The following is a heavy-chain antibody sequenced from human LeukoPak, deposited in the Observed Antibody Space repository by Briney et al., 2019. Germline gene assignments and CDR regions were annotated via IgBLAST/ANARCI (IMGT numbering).Heavy chain of an antibody. V-gene: IGHV1-46*01. CDR3: ARVKTMIVVVTLFDY. CDR1: GYTFTSYY. CDR2: INPSGGST. D-gene: IGHD3-22*01. J-gene: IGHJ4*02. Sequence: ASVKVSCKASGYTFTSYYMHWVRQAPGQGLEWMGVINPSGGSTIYAQKFQGRVTLTRDMSTRTVDMELSSLRSDDTAVYYCARVKTMIVVVTLFDYWGQGTLVTVSS.